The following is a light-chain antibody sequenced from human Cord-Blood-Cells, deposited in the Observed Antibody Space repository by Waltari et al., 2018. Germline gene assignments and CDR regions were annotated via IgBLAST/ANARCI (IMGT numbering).Light chain of an antibody. J-gene: IGKJ2*01. V-gene: IGKV1-39*01. Sequence: DIQMTQSPSSLSASVGDRVTITCRASQSISSYLNWYQQKPGKDPKLLIYAASSLQSGVPSRLSGSGSGTDFTLTISSLQPEDFATYYCQQSYSTPYTFGQGTKLEIK. CDR2: AAS. CDR1: QSISSY. CDR3: QQSYSTPYT.